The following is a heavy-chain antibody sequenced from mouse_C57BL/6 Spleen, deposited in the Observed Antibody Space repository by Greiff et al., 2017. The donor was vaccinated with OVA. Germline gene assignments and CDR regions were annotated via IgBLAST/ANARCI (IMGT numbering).Heavy chain of an antibody. CDR2: IHPNSGST. V-gene: IGHV1-64*01. J-gene: IGHJ2*01. Sequence: VQLQQPGAELVKPGASVKLSCKASGYTFTSYWMHWVKQRPGQGLEWIGMIHPNSGSTNYNEKFKSKATLTVDKSSSTAYMQLSSLTSEDSAVYYCARSEIYYGNYEDYWGQGTTLTVSS. CDR1: GYTFTSYW. CDR3: ARSEIYYGNYEDY. D-gene: IGHD2-1*01.